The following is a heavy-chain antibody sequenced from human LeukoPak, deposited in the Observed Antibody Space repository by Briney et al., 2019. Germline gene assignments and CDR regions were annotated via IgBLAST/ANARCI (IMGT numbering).Heavy chain of an antibody. CDR1: GFTFSSYS. Sequence: PGGSLRLSCAASGFTFSSYSMNWVRQAPGKGLEWVSSISSSSSYIYYADSVKGRFTISRDNAKNSLYLQMNSLRAEDTAVYYCARDSGSYWGSYYFDYWGQGTLVTVSS. J-gene: IGHJ4*02. D-gene: IGHD1-26*01. CDR2: ISSSSSYI. V-gene: IGHV3-21*01. CDR3: ARDSGSYWGSYYFDY.